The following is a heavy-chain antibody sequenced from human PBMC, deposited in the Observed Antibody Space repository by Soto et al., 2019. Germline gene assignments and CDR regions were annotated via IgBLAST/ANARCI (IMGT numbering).Heavy chain of an antibody. V-gene: IGHV4-34*01. CDR1: SGSFSGYY. J-gene: IGHJ4*02. Sequence: SETLSLTCSIYSGSFSGYYWSWIRQPPGKGLEWIGEISQSGNTNYSPSLKSRVSISIDTSKKQFSLNLASVSAADTAVYYCARAPKVSGSSQTRPDFWGQGTLVTSPQ. D-gene: IGHD6-6*01. CDR3: ARAPKVSGSSQTRPDF. CDR2: ISQSGNT.